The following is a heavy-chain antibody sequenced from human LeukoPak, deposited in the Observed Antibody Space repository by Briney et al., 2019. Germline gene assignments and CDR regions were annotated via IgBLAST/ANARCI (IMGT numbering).Heavy chain of an antibody. V-gene: IGHV1-2*06. J-gene: IGHJ4*02. Sequence: ALVKASCKAPGYTFTGYYMHWLRQAPGQGLEWMGRINPNSGGTNYAQKFQCRVTMTRDTSISTAYMELSRLRSDDTAVYYRASGQWLGEPSDYWGQGPLVTVSS. CDR2: INPNSGGT. CDR3: ASGQWLGEPSDY. D-gene: IGHD6-19*01. CDR1: GYTFTGYY.